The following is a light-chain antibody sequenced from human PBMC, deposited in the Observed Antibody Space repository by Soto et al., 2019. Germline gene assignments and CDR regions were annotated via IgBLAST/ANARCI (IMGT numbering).Light chain of an antibody. CDR2: DTS. J-gene: IGKJ5*01. Sequence: EIGVTQSPATLSVSPGERVTLSCRGSQSVRNKVGWYQHRPGQTPRVIMYDTSTRAAGIPARFSGSGYGTYFTLTISSLQSEDFAVYYCQPYNIWRSITFGQGTRLEIK. CDR3: QPYNIWRSIT. CDR1: QSVRNK. V-gene: IGKV3-15*01.